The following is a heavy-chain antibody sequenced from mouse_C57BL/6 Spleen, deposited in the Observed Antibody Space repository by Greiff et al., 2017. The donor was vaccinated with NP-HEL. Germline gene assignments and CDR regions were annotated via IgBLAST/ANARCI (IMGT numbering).Heavy chain of an antibody. J-gene: IGHJ4*01. CDR3: ARQGTTVDYYAMDY. V-gene: IGHV2-6-1*01. Sequence: VKLVESGPGLVAPSQSLSITCTVSGFSLTSYGVHWVRQPPGKGLEWLVVIWSDGSTTYNSALKSRLSISKDNSKSQVFLKMNSLQTDDTAMYYCARQGTTVDYYAMDYWGQGTSVTVSS. D-gene: IGHD1-1*01. CDR2: IWSDGST. CDR1: GFSLTSYG.